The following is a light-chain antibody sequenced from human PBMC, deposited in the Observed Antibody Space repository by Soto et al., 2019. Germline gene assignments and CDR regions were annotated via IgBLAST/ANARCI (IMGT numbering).Light chain of an antibody. Sequence: EIVLTQSPGTLSLSPGERATLSCGASQSVTSNYLAWYQQKPGQAPRLLIYGVSRRATGVPDRFIGSGSGTDFTLTISRLEPEDFAVYYCQHYITSLTTFGQGTKVDIK. J-gene: IGKJ1*01. V-gene: IGKV3-20*01. CDR2: GVS. CDR3: QHYITSLTT. CDR1: QSVTSNY.